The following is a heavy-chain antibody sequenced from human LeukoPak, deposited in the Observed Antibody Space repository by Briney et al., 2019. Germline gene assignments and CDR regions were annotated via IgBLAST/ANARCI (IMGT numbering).Heavy chain of an antibody. Sequence: GGSLRLSCAASGNYWMHWIRQVPGKGLVWVSHIKYDGSATNYADSVKGRFTISRDNAKNTLHLQMNSLRAEDTAVYYCVSGSLQSGYNFDYWGQGALVTVSS. CDR2: IKYDGSAT. V-gene: IGHV3-74*01. D-gene: IGHD3-3*01. CDR3: VSGSLQSGYNFDY. CDR1: GNYW. J-gene: IGHJ4*02.